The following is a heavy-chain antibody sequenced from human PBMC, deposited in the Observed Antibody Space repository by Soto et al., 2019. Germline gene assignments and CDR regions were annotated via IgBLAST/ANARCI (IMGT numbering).Heavy chain of an antibody. V-gene: IGHV3-30*18. CDR2: ISYDGSNK. CDR1: GFTFSSYG. CDR3: AKPPGSLFDY. J-gene: IGHJ4*02. Sequence: GGSLRLSCAASGFTFSSYGMHWVRQAPGKGLEWVAVISYDGSNKYYADSVKGRFTISRDNSKNTLYLQMNSLRAEDTAVYYCAKPPGSLFDYWGQGTLVTVSS.